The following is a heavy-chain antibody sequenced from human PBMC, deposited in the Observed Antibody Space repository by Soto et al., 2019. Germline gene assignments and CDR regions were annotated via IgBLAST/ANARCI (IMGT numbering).Heavy chain of an antibody. Sequence: SGPTLVNPTETLTLTCTFSGFSLSTRGMGVAWIRQPPGRALEWLALIYWNDDPRYSPSLKSRLTITKDTTKNQVVLTMTNMDPLDTETYYRAPRTPEYGMEVWGQGTMVTV. CDR3: APRTPEYGMEV. V-gene: IGHV2-5*01. CDR2: IYWNDDP. J-gene: IGHJ6*02. CDR1: GFSLSTRGMG.